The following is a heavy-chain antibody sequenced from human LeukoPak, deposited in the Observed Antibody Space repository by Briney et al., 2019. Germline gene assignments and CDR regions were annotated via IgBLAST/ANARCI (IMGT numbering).Heavy chain of an antibody. Sequence: SETLSLTCTVSGGSISSSSYYWGWIRQPPGKGLEWIGSIYYSGSTYYNPSLKSRVTISVDTSKNQFSLKLSSVTAADTAVYYCARHLLFITGTTCYFDYWGQGTLVTVSS. D-gene: IGHD1-20*01. J-gene: IGHJ4*02. CDR2: IYYSGST. CDR3: ARHLLFITGTTCYFDY. CDR1: GGSISSSSYY. V-gene: IGHV4-39*01.